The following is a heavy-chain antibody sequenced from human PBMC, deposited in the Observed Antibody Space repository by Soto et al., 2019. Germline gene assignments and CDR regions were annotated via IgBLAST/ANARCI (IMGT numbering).Heavy chain of an antibody. J-gene: IGHJ5*02. CDR1: GGSISSGGYS. V-gene: IGHV4-30-2*01. Sequence: SETLSLTCAVSGGSISSGGYSWSWIRQPPGKGLEWIGYIYHSGSTYYNPSLKSRVSISVDRSKNQFSLKLSSVTAADTAVYYCASAGLLWFGEPSRWFDPWGQGTLVTVSS. D-gene: IGHD3-10*01. CDR2: IYHSGST. CDR3: ASAGLLWFGEPSRWFDP.